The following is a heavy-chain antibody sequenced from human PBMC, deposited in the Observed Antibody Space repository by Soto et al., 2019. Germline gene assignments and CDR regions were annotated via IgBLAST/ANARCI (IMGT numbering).Heavy chain of an antibody. Sequence: GGSLRLSCAASGFTFSSYAMSWVRQAPGKGLEWVSAISGSGGSTYYADSVKGRFTISRDNSKNTLYLQMYSLRAEDTAVYYCAKDTPDWSGYTYYYYGMDVWGQGTTVTVSS. CDR2: ISGSGGST. J-gene: IGHJ6*02. V-gene: IGHV3-23*01. CDR1: GFTFSSYA. D-gene: IGHD3-3*01. CDR3: AKDTPDWSGYTYYYYGMDV.